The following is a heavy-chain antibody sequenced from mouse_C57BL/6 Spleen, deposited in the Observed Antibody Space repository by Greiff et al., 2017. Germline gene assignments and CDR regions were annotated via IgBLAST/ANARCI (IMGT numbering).Heavy chain of an antibody. V-gene: IGHV5-16*01. CDR3: ARGVYFDY. CDR1: GFTFSDYY. Sequence: EVQLVESEGGLVQPGSSMKLSCTAFGFTFSDYYMAWVRQVPEKGLEWVANINYDGSSTYYLDSLKSRFIISRDNAKNILYLQMSSLKSEDTATYYCARGVYFDYWGQGTTLTVSS. J-gene: IGHJ2*01. CDR2: INYDGSST.